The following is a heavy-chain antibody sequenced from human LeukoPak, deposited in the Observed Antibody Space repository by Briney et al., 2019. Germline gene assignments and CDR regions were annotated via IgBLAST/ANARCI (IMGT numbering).Heavy chain of an antibody. D-gene: IGHD3-9*01. J-gene: IGHJ6*03. Sequence: ASVKVSXKASGYTFTSYGISWVRQAPGQGLEWMGWISAYNGNTNYAQKLQGRVTMTTDTSTSTAYMELRSLRSDDTAVYYCARAYDILTGYSPLYYYYYMDVWGKGTTVTVSS. CDR3: ARAYDILTGYSPLYYYYYMDV. V-gene: IGHV1-18*01. CDR1: GYTFTSYG. CDR2: ISAYNGNT.